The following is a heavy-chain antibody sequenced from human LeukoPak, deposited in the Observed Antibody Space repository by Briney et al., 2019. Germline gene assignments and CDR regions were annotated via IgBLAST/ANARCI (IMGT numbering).Heavy chain of an antibody. J-gene: IGHJ4*02. V-gene: IGHV3-53*01. CDR3: ARGFRVDY. Sequence: GGSLRLSCGDSGFTFTRYWMNWVRQAPGKGLEWVSVIYSDGSTYYADSVQGRFTISRDNSKNTLYLQMNSLRAEDTAVYYCARGFRVDYWGQGTLVTVSS. CDR2: IYSDGST. CDR1: GFTFTRYW.